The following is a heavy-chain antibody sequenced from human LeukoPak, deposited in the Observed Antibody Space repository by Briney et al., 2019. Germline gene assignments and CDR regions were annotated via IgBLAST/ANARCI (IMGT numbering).Heavy chain of an antibody. D-gene: IGHD3-10*01. Sequence: QTGGSLRLSCAASGFTFSSYGMHWVRQAPGKGLEWVAVIWYDGSNKYYADSVKGRFTISRDNSKNTLYLQMNSLRAEDTAVYYCAKEEYGSGSYNWGQGTLVTVSS. CDR3: AKEEYGSGSYN. J-gene: IGHJ4*02. V-gene: IGHV3-33*06. CDR2: IWYDGSNK. CDR1: GFTFSSYG.